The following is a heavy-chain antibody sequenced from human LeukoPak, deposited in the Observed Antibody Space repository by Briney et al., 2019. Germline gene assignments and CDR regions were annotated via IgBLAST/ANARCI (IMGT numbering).Heavy chain of an antibody. Sequence: PSETLSLTCTVSGGSISSCYWSWIRQPAGKGLEWIGRIYTSGSTNYNPSLKSRVTMSVDTSKNQFSLKLSSVTAADTAVYYCAREGVYYGSGSRYYYYYMDVWGKGTTVTVSS. D-gene: IGHD3-10*01. V-gene: IGHV4-4*07. J-gene: IGHJ6*03. CDR3: AREGVYYGSGSRYYYYYMDV. CDR1: GGSISSCY. CDR2: IYTSGST.